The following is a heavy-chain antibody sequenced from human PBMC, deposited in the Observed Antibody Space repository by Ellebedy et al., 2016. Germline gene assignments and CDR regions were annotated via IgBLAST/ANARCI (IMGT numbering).Heavy chain of an antibody. CDR2: IYPADSDT. CDR1: GYSFISYW. Sequence: KVSCKASGYSFISYWIGWVRQMPGKGLELMGVIYPADSDTRYNPSFKGQVAVSADKSITTAYLQWSSLKASDTAIYYCASGDGFFEYWGQGTRVTVSS. CDR3: ASGDGFFEY. D-gene: IGHD3-10*01. V-gene: IGHV5-51*01. J-gene: IGHJ4*02.